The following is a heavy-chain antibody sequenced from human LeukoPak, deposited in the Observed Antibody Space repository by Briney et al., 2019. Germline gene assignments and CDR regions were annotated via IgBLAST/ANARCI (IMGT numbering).Heavy chain of an antibody. J-gene: IGHJ4*02. Sequence: GGSLRLSCAASGFTFDDYAMHWVRQAPGKGLEWVSGISWNSGSIGYADSVKGRFTISRDNAKNSLYLQMNSLRAEDTALYYCARSSSPSDYWGQGTLVTVSS. CDR3: ARSSSPSDY. D-gene: IGHD6-13*01. CDR2: ISWNSGSI. V-gene: IGHV3-9*01. CDR1: GFTFDDYA.